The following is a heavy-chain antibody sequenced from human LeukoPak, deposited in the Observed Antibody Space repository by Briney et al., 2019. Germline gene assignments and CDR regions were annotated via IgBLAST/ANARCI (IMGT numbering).Heavy chain of an antibody. J-gene: IGHJ4*02. CDR3: ARPGYCSSTSCYGSFDY. V-gene: IGHV1-18*01. CDR2: ISAYNGNT. CDR1: GYTFTSYG. D-gene: IGHD2-2*03. Sequence: ASVKVSCKASGYTFTSYGISWVRQAPGQGLEWMEWISAYNGNTNYAQKLQGRVTMTTDTSTSTAYMELRSLRSDDTAVYYCARPGYCSSTSCYGSFDYWGQGTLVTVSS.